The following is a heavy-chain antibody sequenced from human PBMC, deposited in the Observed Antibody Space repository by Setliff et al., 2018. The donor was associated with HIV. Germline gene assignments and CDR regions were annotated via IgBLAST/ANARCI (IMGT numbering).Heavy chain of an antibody. CDR2: INSATGGT. J-gene: IGHJ4*02. V-gene: IGHV1-2*02. Sequence: ASVKVSCKASGYTFTDNYIHWVRQAPGQGLEWMAWINSATGGTNYAQNFQGRVTMTRDTSTNTAFMELRRLNSDDTATYFCVTSPGSFTSVDETEAGDHWGQGTPVTVSS. CDR3: VTSPGSFTSVDETEAGDH. CDR1: GYTFTDNY. D-gene: IGHD6-25*01.